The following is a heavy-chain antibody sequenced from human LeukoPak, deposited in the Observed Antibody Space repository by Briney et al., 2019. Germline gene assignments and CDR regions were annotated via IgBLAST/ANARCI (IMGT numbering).Heavy chain of an antibody. V-gene: IGHV3-23*01. CDR1: GFTFSSYA. Sequence: GSLKLSCAASGFTFSSYAMSWVRRAPGKGLEWVAGISGSGGSTYYADSVKGQITISKDNFKNTLYLQMNSLGAEDTAVYDCEKESCTNAVCYFGYGMDVWGQGTTVTVSS. CDR3: EKESCTNAVCYFGYGMDV. J-gene: IGHJ6*02. CDR2: ISGSGGST. D-gene: IGHD2-8*01.